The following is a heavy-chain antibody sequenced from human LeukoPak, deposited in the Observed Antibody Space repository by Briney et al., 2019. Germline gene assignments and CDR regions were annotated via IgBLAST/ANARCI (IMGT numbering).Heavy chain of an antibody. J-gene: IGHJ4*02. Sequence: ASVKVSFKGSGYTFTGYHIHWVRQAPGQGLDWMGRINPYSGDTNFAQKFQGRATMTSDTSINTDYMDLSTLTPADTDVSFCARDQGSLTRSWYTGYWGQGTQVTVSS. CDR1: GYTFTGYH. CDR2: INPYSGDT. V-gene: IGHV1-2*05. D-gene: IGHD6-13*01. CDR3: ARDQGSLTRSWYTGY.